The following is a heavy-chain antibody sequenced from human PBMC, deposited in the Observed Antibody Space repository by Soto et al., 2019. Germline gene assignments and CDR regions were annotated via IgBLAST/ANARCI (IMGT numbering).Heavy chain of an antibody. V-gene: IGHV1-3*01. D-gene: IGHD3-3*01. CDR1: GYTFSNYG. CDR2: INAGNGNT. CDR3: ARDRYYDFWSGYYTGDYYGMDV. Sequence: ASVKVSCKASGYTFSNYGIHWVRQAPGQRLEWMGLINAGNGNTKYSQKFQGRVTLSRDTSASTAYMAFSSLRSEDTALYYCARDRYYDFWSGYYTGDYYGMDVWGQGTTVTVSS. J-gene: IGHJ6*02.